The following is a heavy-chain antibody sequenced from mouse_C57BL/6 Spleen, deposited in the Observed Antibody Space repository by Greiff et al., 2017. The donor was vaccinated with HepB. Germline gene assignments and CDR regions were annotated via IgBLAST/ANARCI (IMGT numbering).Heavy chain of an antibody. Sequence: EVQLQQSGPELVKPGASVKISCKASGYTFTDYYMNWVKQSHGKSLEWIGDINPNNGGTSYNQKFKGKATLTVDKSSSTAYMELRSLTSEDSAVYYCARDDYEGNYFDYWGQGTTLTVSS. CDR1: GYTFTDYY. V-gene: IGHV1-26*01. CDR3: ARDDYEGNYFDY. CDR2: INPNNGGT. J-gene: IGHJ2*01. D-gene: IGHD2-4*01.